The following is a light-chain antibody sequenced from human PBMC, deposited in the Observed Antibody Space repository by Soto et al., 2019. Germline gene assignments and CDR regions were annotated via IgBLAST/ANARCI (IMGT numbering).Light chain of an antibody. CDR3: GSWDYTLSAVV. J-gene: IGLJ2*01. CDR1: TSNIVNNF. V-gene: IGLV1-51*01. CDR2: DTN. Sequence: QSVVTQPPSVSAAPGQTVTMSCSGRTSNIVNNFVSWYQQLPGTAPKLLIYDTNKRPSGIPHRFSGSKSGTSATLDITGLQTGDEVVYFCGSWDYTLSAVVFGGGTKLTVL.